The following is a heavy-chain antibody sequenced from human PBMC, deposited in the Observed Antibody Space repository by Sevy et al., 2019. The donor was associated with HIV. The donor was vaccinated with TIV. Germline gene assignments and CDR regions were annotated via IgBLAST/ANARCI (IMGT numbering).Heavy chain of an antibody. CDR1: GFTFSSYW. Sequence: GGSLRLSCAASGFTFSSYWMSWVRQAPGKELEWVANIKQDGSEKYYVDSVKGRFTISRDNAKNSLYLQMNSLRAEDTAVYYCASRRYFDWPDAFDIWGQGTMVTVSS. D-gene: IGHD3-9*01. CDR3: ASRRYFDWPDAFDI. J-gene: IGHJ3*02. V-gene: IGHV3-7*01. CDR2: IKQDGSEK.